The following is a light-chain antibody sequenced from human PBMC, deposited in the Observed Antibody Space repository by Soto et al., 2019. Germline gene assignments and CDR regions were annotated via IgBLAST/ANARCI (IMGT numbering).Light chain of an antibody. CDR1: QGIGTY. CDR3: QQLNSYPIT. CDR2: ASS. V-gene: IGKV1-9*01. Sequence: IQLTQSPSSLSASVGDRVTVTCRASQGIGTYLVWYQQKSGKAPTVLIYASSTLQTGVPSRFSGSGSGTDFSLTISSLQPEDFATYYCQQLNSYPITFGGGTKVDI. J-gene: IGKJ4*01.